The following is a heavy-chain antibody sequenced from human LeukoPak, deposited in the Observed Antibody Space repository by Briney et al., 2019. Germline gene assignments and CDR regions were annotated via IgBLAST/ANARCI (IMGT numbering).Heavy chain of an antibody. V-gene: IGHV3-23*01. D-gene: IGHD3-10*01. CDR3: AKTPLWFGNPGGYYFDY. Sequence: GGSLRLSCAASGFTFSSYAVSWVRQAPGKGLEWVSAISGSGGSTYYADSVKGRFTISRDNSKNTLYLQMNSLRAEDTAVYYCAKTPLWFGNPGGYYFDYWGQGTLVTVSS. J-gene: IGHJ4*02. CDR1: GFTFSSYA. CDR2: ISGSGGST.